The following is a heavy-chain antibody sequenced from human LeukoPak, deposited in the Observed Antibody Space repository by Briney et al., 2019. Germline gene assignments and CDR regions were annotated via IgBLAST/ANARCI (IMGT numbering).Heavy chain of an antibody. V-gene: IGHV4-4*07. CDR1: GGSISSYY. D-gene: IGHD3-22*01. CDR3: ARDLHDTSRYYWAFDY. CDR2: IYTSGST. J-gene: IGHJ4*02. Sequence: SETLSLTCTVSGGSISSYYWSWIRQPAGKGLEWIGRIYTSGSTNYNPSLKSRVTMSVDTSKNQFSLKLSSVTAADTAVYYCARDLHDTSRYYWAFDYWGQGTLVTVSS.